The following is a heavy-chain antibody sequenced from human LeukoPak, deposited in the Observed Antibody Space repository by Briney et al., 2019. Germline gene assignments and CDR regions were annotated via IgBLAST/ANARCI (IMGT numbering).Heavy chain of an antibody. CDR2: INPNSGGT. CDR3: ARDSLLLGYCSGGSCYLDPYYYYGMDV. V-gene: IGHV1-2*02. CDR1: GHTFTGYY. D-gene: IGHD2-15*01. Sequence: ASVKVSCKASGHTFTGYYMHWVRQAPGQGLEWMGWINPNSGGTNYAQKFQGRVTMTRDTSISTAYMELSRLRSDDTAVYYCARDSLLLGYCSGGSCYLDPYYYYGMDVWGQGTTVTVSS. J-gene: IGHJ6*02.